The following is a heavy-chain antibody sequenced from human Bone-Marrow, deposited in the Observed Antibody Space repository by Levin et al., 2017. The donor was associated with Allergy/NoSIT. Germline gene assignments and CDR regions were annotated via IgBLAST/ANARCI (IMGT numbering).Heavy chain of an antibody. CDR2: MNPNSGNT. J-gene: IGHJ5*02. Sequence: PGGSLRLSCRASGYTFTSYDINWVRQATGQGLEWMGWMNPNSGNTAYAQKFQGRVTMTRDTSISTAYMDLTSLTSDDTPVYYCARGLGGGFDPWGQGTLVTVSS. CDR1: GYTFTSYD. D-gene: IGHD1-26*01. CDR3: ARGLGGGFDP. V-gene: IGHV1-8*01.